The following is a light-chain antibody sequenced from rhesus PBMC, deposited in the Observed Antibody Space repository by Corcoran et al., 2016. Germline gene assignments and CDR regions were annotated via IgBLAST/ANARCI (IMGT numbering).Light chain of an antibody. CDR3: QHGYGTPFT. CDR2: KAY. CDR1: ENVNNY. J-gene: IGKJ3*01. V-gene: IGKV1-74*01. Sequence: DIQMTQSPSSLSASVGDRVTITCRASENVNNYLNWYQQKPGKAPKLLIYKAYTLQSGVPSRFSGSGSGTDYTFTISSLQPADVPTYYCQHGYGTPFTFGPGTKLDIK.